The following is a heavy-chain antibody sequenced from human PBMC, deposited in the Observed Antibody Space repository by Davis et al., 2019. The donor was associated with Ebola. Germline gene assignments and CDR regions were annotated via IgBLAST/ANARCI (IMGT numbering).Heavy chain of an antibody. CDR1: GFTFSSYG. J-gene: IGHJ4*02. CDR2: ISYDGSSK. CDR3: AKSTPDY. Sequence: GESLKISCAASGFTFSSYGMHWVRQAPGKGLEWVAVISYDGSSKYYADSVKGRFTISRDNSKNTLYLQMNSLRAEDTAVYYCAKSTPDYWGQGTLVTVSS. V-gene: IGHV3-30*18.